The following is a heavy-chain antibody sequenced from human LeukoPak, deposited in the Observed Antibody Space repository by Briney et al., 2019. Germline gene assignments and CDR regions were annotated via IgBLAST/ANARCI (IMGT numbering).Heavy chain of an antibody. Sequence: SETLSLTCTVSGGSISSDYHFWGWIRQPPGKSPEWLGSIYHSGSTHYNPSLTRRVTVSIDTSKNQFSLRLDSVTAADTAVYYCARDRGDTAMVSDAFDIWGQGTMVTVSS. CDR3: ARDRGDTAMVSDAFDI. J-gene: IGHJ3*02. V-gene: IGHV4-39*07. CDR1: GGSISSDYHF. CDR2: IYHSGST. D-gene: IGHD5-18*01.